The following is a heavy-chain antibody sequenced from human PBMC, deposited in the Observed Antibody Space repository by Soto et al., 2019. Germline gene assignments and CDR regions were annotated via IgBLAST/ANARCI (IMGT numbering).Heavy chain of an antibody. CDR1: GFTFSGSA. J-gene: IGHJ6*02. V-gene: IGHV3-73*01. D-gene: IGHD4-17*01. Sequence: EVQLVESGGGLVQPGGSLKLSCAASGFTFSGSAMHWVRQASGKGLEWVGRIRSKANSYATAYAASVKGRITISRDDSKNTAYLQINSLKTEDTAVYYCTSTVNLYYYYGMDVWGQGTTVTVSS. CDR2: IRSKANSYAT. CDR3: TSTVNLYYYYGMDV.